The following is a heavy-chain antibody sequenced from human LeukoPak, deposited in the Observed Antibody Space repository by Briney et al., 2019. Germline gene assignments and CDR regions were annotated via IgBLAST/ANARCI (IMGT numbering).Heavy chain of an antibody. CDR3: ARNLNSGYYYYFDY. V-gene: IGHV3-9*01. Sequence: GGSLRLSCAASGFTFDDYAMHWVRQAPGKGLERVSGISWNSGSIGYADSVKGRFTISRDNSKNTLYPQMNSLRAEDTAVYYCARNLNSGYYYYFDYWGQGTLVTVSS. D-gene: IGHD1-26*01. CDR1: GFTFDDYA. CDR2: ISWNSGSI. J-gene: IGHJ4*02.